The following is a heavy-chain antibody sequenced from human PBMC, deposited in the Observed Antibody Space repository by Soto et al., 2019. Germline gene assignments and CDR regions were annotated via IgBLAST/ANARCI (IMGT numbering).Heavy chain of an antibody. CDR2: ISAYNGNT. V-gene: IGHV1-18*01. CDR1: GYTYTSHA. Sequence: GAPVNVSCKAPGYTYTSHAMSWVRQAPEQGIEWMGWISAYNGNTNYAQKLQGRVTMTTDTSTSTAYMELRSLRSDDTAVYYCARGSSVRYYDFWSGYSRRNWFDPWGQGTLVTVSS. CDR3: ARGSSVRYYDFWSGYSRRNWFDP. J-gene: IGHJ5*02. D-gene: IGHD3-3*01.